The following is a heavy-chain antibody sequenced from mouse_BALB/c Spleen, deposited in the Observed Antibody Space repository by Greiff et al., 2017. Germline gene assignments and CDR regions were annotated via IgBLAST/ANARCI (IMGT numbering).Heavy chain of an antibody. CDR1: GFSLTSYG. CDR3: ARGDYGNLYAMDY. V-gene: IGHV2-9*02. Sequence: VQLVESGPGLVAPSQSLSITCTVSGFSLTSYGVHWVRQPPGKGLEWLGVIWAGGSTNYNSALMSRLSISKDNSKSQVFLKMNSLQTDDTAMYYCARGDYGNLYAMDYWGQGTSVTVSS. J-gene: IGHJ4*01. CDR2: IWAGGST. D-gene: IGHD2-1*01.